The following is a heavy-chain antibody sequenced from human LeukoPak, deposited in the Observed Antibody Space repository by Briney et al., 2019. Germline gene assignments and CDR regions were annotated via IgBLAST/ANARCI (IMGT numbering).Heavy chain of an antibody. CDR1: GFTFSNYG. Sequence: PGGSLRLSCAASGFTFSNYGMHWVRQAPGKGLEWVAFTHYDGNYNKYADSVKGRFTISRDNSKNTMFLQMNSLRPEDTAVYFCAKDRAMQGYYDSTGYYGNFYCVDVWGKGTTVIVSS. J-gene: IGHJ6*03. CDR2: THYDGNYN. D-gene: IGHD3-22*01. CDR3: AKDRAMQGYYDSTGYYGNFYCVDV. V-gene: IGHV3-30*02.